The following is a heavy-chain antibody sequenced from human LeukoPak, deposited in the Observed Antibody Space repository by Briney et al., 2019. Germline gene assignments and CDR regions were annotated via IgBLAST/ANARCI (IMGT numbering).Heavy chain of an antibody. CDR1: GGSISSGGYS. J-gene: IGHJ4*02. CDR3: AREGGYYFDY. D-gene: IGHD1-26*01. V-gene: IGHV4-30-2*01. Sequence: SETLSLTCAVSGGSISSGGYSWGWIRQPPGKGLEWLGYIYHSGSTYYNPSLKSRVTISVDRSKNQFSLKLSSVTAADTAVYYCAREGGYYFDYWGQGTLVTVSS. CDR2: IYHSGST.